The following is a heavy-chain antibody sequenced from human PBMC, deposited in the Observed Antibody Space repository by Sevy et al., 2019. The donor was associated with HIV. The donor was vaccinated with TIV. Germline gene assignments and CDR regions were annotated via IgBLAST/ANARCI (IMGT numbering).Heavy chain of an antibody. J-gene: IGHJ4*02. CDR2: ISAYNGNT. CDR1: GYTFTSYG. V-gene: IGHV1-18*01. D-gene: IGHD3-22*01. Sequence: ASVKVSCKASGYTFTSYGISWVRQAPGQGLEWMGWISAYNGNTNYAQRLQGRVIMTTDTSTTTAFMELRSLRSDDTAVYYCARDPRTFYYDSSGYGHDYWGQGTLVTVS. CDR3: ARDPRTFYYDSSGYGHDY.